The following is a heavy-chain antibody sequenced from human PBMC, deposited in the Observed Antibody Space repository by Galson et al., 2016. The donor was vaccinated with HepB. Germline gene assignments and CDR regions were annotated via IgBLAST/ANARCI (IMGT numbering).Heavy chain of an antibody. CDR1: GSIFSNYG. CDR3: AKEPNQFNSGWYYEH. CDR2: VAHEGPVR. V-gene: IGHV3-30*18. Sequence: SLRLSCAASGSIFSNYGMHWVRQSAGKGPGWLAVVAHEGPVRYYRDSVRGRFTNSRDNSKNMVHLQMNNLRPEDTATYYCAKEPNQFNSGWYYEHWGRGTLVTGSS. D-gene: IGHD6-19*01. J-gene: IGHJ4*02.